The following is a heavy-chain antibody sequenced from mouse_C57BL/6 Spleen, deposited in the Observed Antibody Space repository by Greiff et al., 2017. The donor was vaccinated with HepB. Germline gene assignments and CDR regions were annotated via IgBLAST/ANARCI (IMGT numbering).Heavy chain of an antibody. J-gene: IGHJ4*01. CDR3: TTSPGCIGYDLDY. V-gene: IGHV14-1*01. Sequence: EVQLQQSGAELVRPGASVKLSCTASGFNIKDYYMHWVKQRPEQGLEWIGRIDPEDGDTEYAPKFQGKATMTADTSSNTAYLQLSSLTSEDTAVYYFTTSPGCIGYDLDYWGQGTTVTVSS. CDR2: IDPEDGDT. CDR1: GFNIKDYY. D-gene: IGHD2-14*01.